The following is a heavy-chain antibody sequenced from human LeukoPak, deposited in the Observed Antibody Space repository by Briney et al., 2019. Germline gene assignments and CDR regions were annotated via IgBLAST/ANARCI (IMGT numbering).Heavy chain of an antibody. Sequence: GGSLRLSCAASGLTFSSYGMHWVRQAPGKGLEGVAVISYDGSNKYYADSVKGRFTISRDNSKNTLYLQMNSLRAEDTAVYYCAKDHQDIVVVPAATAYYYGMDVWGQGNTVTVSS. D-gene: IGHD2-2*01. J-gene: IGHJ6*02. CDR1: GLTFSSYG. CDR3: AKDHQDIVVVPAATAYYYGMDV. CDR2: ISYDGSNK. V-gene: IGHV3-30*18.